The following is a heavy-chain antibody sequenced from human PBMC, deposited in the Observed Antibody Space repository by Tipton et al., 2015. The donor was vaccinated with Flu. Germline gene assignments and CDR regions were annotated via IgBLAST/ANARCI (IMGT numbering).Heavy chain of an antibody. CDR1: GLTFSNYW. V-gene: IGHV3-7*01. D-gene: IGHD3-22*01. CDR3: ARGYYLSEQDYHFYMGV. CDR2: INQDGSVK. J-gene: IGHJ6*03. Sequence: SLRLSCAASGLTFSNYWMSWVRQAPGKGLEWVANINQDGSVKYYVDSVKGRFSISRDNAKNTLYLQMISLRVEDTAVYFCARGYYLSEQDYHFYMGVWGKGTTVTVSS.